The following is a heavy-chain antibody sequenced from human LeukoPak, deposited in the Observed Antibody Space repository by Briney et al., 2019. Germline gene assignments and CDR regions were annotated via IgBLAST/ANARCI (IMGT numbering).Heavy chain of an antibody. V-gene: IGHV4-39*01. CDR1: GFTFSSYG. J-gene: IGHJ3*02. D-gene: IGHD2-21*02. Sequence: PGGSLRLSCAASGFTFSSYGLSWVRQPPGKGLEWIGRIYYSGSTYYNPSLKSRVTISVDTSKNQFSLKLSSVTAADTAVYYCASLSVVVTVFLFDIWGQGTMVTVSS. CDR3: ASLSVVVTVFLFDI. CDR2: IYYSGST.